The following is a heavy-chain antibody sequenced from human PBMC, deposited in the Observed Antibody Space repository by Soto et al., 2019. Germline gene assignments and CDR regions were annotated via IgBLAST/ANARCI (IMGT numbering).Heavy chain of an antibody. D-gene: IGHD6-19*01. V-gene: IGHV3-7*03. CDR3: VRFSILVSGRGRGAFFHS. J-gene: IGHJ4*02. CDR1: GFTFSNYW. CDR2: IKEDGSEK. Sequence: EVQLVESGGGLVQPGGSLRLSCAASGFTFSNYWMSWVRQVPGKGLAWVSNIKEDGSEKYYVDSVKGRFTISRDNAKNSVHLQMNSLRDDDTAVYYCVRFSILVSGRGRGAFFHSWGQGTPVTVSS.